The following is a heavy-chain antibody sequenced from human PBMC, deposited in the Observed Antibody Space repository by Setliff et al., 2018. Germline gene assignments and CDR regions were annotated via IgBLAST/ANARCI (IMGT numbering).Heavy chain of an antibody. CDR2: IYSSGST. Sequence: KASETLSLTCTVSGDSISSGDYYWSWIRQPPGKGLEWIGYIYSSGSTYYNPSLKSRVSISVDTSKNQFSLKLSSVTAADTAVYYCARESRYYYDNLGTLDYWGQGTLVTVSS. J-gene: IGHJ4*02. V-gene: IGHV4-30-4*08. CDR1: GDSISSGDYY. CDR3: ARESRYYYDNLGTLDY. D-gene: IGHD3-22*01.